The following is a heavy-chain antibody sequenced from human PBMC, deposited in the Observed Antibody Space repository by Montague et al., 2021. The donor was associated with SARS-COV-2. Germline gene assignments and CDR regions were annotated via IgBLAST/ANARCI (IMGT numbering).Heavy chain of an antibody. CDR3: ARGGTIFGVVTFPFDY. V-gene: IGHV4-31*03. CDR1: GGSISSGGYY. D-gene: IGHD3-3*01. CDR2: IYYSGST. Sequence: TLSLTCTVSGGSISSGGYYWSWIRQHPEKGLEWIGYIYYSGSTYYNPSLKSRVTISVDTSKNQFSLKLSSATAADTAVYYCARGGTIFGVVTFPFDYWGQGTLVTVSS. J-gene: IGHJ4*02.